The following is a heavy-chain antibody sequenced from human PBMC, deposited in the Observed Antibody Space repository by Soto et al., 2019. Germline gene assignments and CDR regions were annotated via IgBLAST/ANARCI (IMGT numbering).Heavy chain of an antibody. CDR1: GGTFSSYA. J-gene: IGHJ4*02. Sequence: ASVKGSCKASGGTFSSYAISWVRQAPGQGLEWMGGSAPIFGKPIYAQKFQGRVSMTEDPSTDTAYMELTSLRFEDTAVYFCAADRKIVGTIGAFDFWGQGTQVTVSS. CDR3: AADRKIVGTIGAFDF. CDR2: SAPIFGKP. V-gene: IGHV1-69*13. D-gene: IGHD1-26*01.